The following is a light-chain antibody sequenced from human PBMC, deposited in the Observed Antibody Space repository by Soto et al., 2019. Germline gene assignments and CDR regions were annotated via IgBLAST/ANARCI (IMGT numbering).Light chain of an antibody. CDR3: QQYNSYSGYT. V-gene: IGKV1-5*02. CDR2: VAT. Sequence: QITQLPSTLSASVGTRITIICRASQSISRWLAWYQKKPGKAPQLLIFVATILDIGVTSRFSGSVFGTEFTLTISSLQPDDFATYYFQQYNSYSGYTFVQWTKLEIK. CDR1: QSISRW. J-gene: IGKJ2*01.